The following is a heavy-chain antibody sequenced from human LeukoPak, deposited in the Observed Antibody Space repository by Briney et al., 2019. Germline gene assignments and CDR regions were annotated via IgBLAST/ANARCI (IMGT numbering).Heavy chain of an antibody. CDR3: ARREDGYNAHRTFDI. Sequence: SETLSLTCTVSGGSVSDNGFFWGWIRQPPGKGLEWIGSVSYTGSTHYDPSLKSRVTMSIDTSKNQFSLKLSSVTAADTAVYYCARREDGYNAHRTFDIWGQGTMVTVSS. D-gene: IGHD5-24*01. V-gene: IGHV4-39*01. CDR2: VSYTGST. CDR1: GGSVSDNGFF. J-gene: IGHJ3*02.